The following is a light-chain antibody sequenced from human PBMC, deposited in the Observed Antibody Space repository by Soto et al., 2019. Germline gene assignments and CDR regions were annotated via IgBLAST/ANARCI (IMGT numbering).Light chain of an antibody. CDR3: QQRRSWPPTIT. Sequence: EIVLTQSPATLSLSPGERATLSCRASQSVSTYLAWYQQRPGQATRLLXXDASYRATEIPPRFSGSGSGTDFTLTISSLEPEDFAVYYGQQRRSWPPTITFGQGTRLEIK. CDR1: QSVSTY. CDR2: DAS. V-gene: IGKV3-11*01. J-gene: IGKJ5*01.